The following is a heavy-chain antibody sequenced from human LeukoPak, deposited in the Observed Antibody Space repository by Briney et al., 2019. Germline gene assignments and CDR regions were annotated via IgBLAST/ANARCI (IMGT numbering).Heavy chain of an antibody. D-gene: IGHD6-13*01. CDR3: ARDGGQLVVPPEESWFDP. V-gene: IGHV1-2*02. Sequence: ASVTVSCKASGYTFTGYYMHWVRQAPGQGLEWMGWINPNSGGTNYAQKFQGRVTMTRDTSISTAYMELSRLRSDDTAVYYCARDGGQLVVPPEESWFDPWGQGTLVTVSS. CDR1: GYTFTGYY. CDR2: INPNSGGT. J-gene: IGHJ5*02.